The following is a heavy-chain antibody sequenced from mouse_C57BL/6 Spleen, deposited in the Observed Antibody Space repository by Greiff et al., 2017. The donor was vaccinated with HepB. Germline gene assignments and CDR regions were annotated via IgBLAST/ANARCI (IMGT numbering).Heavy chain of an antibody. CDR2: INPNNGGT. CDR3: ARGNFWDDY. CDR1: GYTFTDYY. J-gene: IGHJ2*01. V-gene: IGHV1-26*01. Sequence: EVQLQQSGPELVKPGASVKISCKASGYTFTDYYMNWVKQSHGKSLEWIGDINPNNGGTSYNQKFKGKATLTVDKSSSTAYMELRSLTSEDSAVYYCARGNFWDDYWGQGTTLTVSS. D-gene: IGHD4-1*01.